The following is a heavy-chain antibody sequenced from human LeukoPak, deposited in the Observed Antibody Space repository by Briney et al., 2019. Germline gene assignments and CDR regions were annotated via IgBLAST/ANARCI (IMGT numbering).Heavy chain of an antibody. CDR2: IYYSGST. CDR1: GGSISSSSYY. CDR3: ARSLGATTFPYFDY. V-gene: IGHV4-39*01. J-gene: IGHJ4*02. D-gene: IGHD1-26*01. Sequence: SETLSLTCTVSGGSISSSSYYWGWIRQPPGKGLEWIGSIYYSGSTYYNPSLESRVTISVDTSKNQFSLKLSSVTAADTAVYYCARSLGATTFPYFDYWGQGTLVTVSS.